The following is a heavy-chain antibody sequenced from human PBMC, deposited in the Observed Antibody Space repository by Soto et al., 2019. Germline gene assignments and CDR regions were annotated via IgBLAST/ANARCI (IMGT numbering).Heavy chain of an antibody. CDR1: GFTFSSYG. D-gene: IGHD4-17*01. Sequence: GGSLRLSCAASGFTFSSYGMHWVRQAPGKGLEWVAVIWYDGSNKYYADSVKGRFTISRDNSKNTLYLQMNSLRAEDTAVYYCARAYGDYEIYYFDYWGQGTLVTVSS. J-gene: IGHJ4*02. CDR2: IWYDGSNK. CDR3: ARAYGDYEIYYFDY. V-gene: IGHV3-33*01.